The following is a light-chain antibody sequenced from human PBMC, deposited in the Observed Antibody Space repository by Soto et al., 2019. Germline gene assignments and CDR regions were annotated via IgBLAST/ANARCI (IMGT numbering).Light chain of an antibody. CDR2: RAS. V-gene: IGKV1-5*03. CDR1: QSVGRW. CDR3: QQYNSYSQT. Sequence: DIQLTQSPSTLSASVGDRVTITCRASQSVGRWLAWYQQVPGKAPKLLIYRASTLESGVPSRFSGSGSGTEFTLTISSLQPDDFATYYCQQYNSYSQTFGQGTKVDIK. J-gene: IGKJ1*01.